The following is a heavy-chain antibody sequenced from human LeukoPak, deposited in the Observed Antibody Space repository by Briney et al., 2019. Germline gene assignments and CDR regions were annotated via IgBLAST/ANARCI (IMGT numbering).Heavy chain of an antibody. CDR2: INYRGGT. V-gene: IGHV4-59*01. D-gene: IGHD6-13*01. Sequence: SETLSLTCTVSGASIQSNYWSWVRRPPGKGLEWIANINYRGGTYQNPSLKSRVTISIDTSKSRFSLNLTSVSAADTALYYCARGGHIAIPPYGFDDWGQGALVTVS. CDR3: ARGGHIAIPPYGFDD. CDR1: GASIQSNY. J-gene: IGHJ4*02.